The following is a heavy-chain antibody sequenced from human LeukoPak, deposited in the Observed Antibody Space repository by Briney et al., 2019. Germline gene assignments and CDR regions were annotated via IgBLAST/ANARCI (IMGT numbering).Heavy chain of an antibody. CDR1: GFTFSNAW. CDR3: SIHYYDDSNGYYYYFHY. D-gene: IGHD3-22*01. CDR2: IKSKTDGGTT. V-gene: IGHV3-15*01. Sequence: GESLRLSCVASGFTFSNAWLSWVRQAPGKGLEWLGRIKSKTDGGTTDYAAPVKGRFTISRDDSKTTLYLQMNSLKTEDTAVYYCSIHYYDDSNGYYYYFHYWGQGTLVTVSS. J-gene: IGHJ4*02.